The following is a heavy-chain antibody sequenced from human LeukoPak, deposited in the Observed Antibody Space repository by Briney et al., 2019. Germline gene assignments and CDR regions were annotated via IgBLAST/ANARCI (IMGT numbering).Heavy chain of an antibody. CDR3: AREAPIAAAGTFDY. Sequence: GGSLRLSCAASGFTFSSYSMNWVRQAPGKGLEWVSSISSSSSYIYYADSVKGRFTISRDNAKNSLYLQMNSLRAEDTAVYYCAREAPIAAAGTFDYWGQGTLVTVSS. V-gene: IGHV3-21*01. CDR1: GFTFSSYS. D-gene: IGHD6-13*01. J-gene: IGHJ4*02. CDR2: ISSSSSYI.